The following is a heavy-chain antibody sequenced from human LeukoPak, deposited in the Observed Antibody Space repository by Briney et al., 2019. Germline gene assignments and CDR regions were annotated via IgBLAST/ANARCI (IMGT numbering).Heavy chain of an antibody. Sequence: ASVKVSCKASGYTFTSYGISWVRQAPGQGLEWMGWISAYNGNTNYAQKLQGRVTMTTDTSTSTAYMELRSLRSDDTAVYYCARDLDTAGTTGLDYWGQGTLVTVSS. CDR2: ISAYNGNT. V-gene: IGHV1-18*01. D-gene: IGHD4-17*01. CDR1: GYTFTSYG. CDR3: ARDLDTAGTTGLDY. J-gene: IGHJ4*02.